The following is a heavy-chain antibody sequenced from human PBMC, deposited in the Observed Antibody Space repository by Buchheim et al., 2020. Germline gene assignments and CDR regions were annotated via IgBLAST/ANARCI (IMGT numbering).Heavy chain of an antibody. CDR3: AKDLWYYDLWSGYYDSVDV. J-gene: IGHJ6*03. CDR2: ISYDGSNK. CDR1: GFTFSSYG. Sequence: QVQLVESGGGVVQPGRSLRLSCAASGFTFSSYGMHWVRQAPGKGLEWVAVISYDGSNKYYADSVKGRFTISRDNSKNTLYLQMNSLRAEDTAVYYCAKDLWYYDLWSGYYDSVDVWGKGTT. D-gene: IGHD3-3*01. V-gene: IGHV3-30*18.